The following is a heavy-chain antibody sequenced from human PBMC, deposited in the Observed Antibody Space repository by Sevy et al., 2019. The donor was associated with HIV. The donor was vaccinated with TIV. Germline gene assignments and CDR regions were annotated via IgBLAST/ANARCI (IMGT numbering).Heavy chain of an antibody. Sequence: GGSLRLSCAASGFTFSSYSMNWVRQAPGKGLEWVSSISSSSSYIYYADSVKGRFTISRDNAKNSLYLQMNSLRAEDTAVYYCARVFGWELLTGYIYDYYYYGMDVLGQGTTVTVSS. D-gene: IGHD1-26*01. CDR2: ISSSSSYI. V-gene: IGHV3-21*01. CDR1: GFTFSSYS. CDR3: ARVFGWELLTGYIYDYYYYGMDV. J-gene: IGHJ6*02.